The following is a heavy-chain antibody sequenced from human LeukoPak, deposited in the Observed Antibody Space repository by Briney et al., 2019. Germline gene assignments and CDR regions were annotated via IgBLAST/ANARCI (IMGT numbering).Heavy chain of an antibody. CDR3: ARERGSGSYSYHFDF. V-gene: IGHV3-48*02. D-gene: IGHD1-26*01. CDR1: GFTFSGYS. Sequence: QPGGSLRVSCAASGFTFSGYSMNWVRQAPGKGLEWLSYISSSRSTIYYADSVKGRFTISRDNAKNSLYLQMNSLRDEDTAVYYCARERGSGSYSYHFDFWGQGAPLTVSS. J-gene: IGHJ4*02. CDR2: ISSSRSTI.